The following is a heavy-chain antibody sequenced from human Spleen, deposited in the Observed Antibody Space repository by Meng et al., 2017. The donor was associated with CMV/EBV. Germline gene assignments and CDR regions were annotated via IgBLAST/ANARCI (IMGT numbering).Heavy chain of an antibody. CDR1: GGSISSYY. D-gene: IGHD5-12*01. V-gene: IGHV4-34*01. CDR2: INHSGST. J-gene: IGHJ6*02. CDR3: ARGGVAYYYYGMDV. Sequence: GSLRLSCIVSGGSISSYYWSWIRQPPGTGLEWIGEINHSGSTNYNPSLKSRVTISVDTSKNQFSLKLSSVTAADTAVYYCARGGVAYYYYGMDVWGQGTTVTVSS.